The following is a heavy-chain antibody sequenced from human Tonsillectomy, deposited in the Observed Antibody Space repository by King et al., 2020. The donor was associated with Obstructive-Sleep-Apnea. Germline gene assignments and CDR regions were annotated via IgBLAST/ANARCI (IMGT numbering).Heavy chain of an antibody. J-gene: IGHJ3*02. V-gene: IGHV3-30*04. CDR1: GFTFSSYA. Sequence: VQLVESGGGVVQPGRSLRLSCAASGFTFSSYAMHWVRQAPGKGLEWVAVISYDGSNKYYADSVKGRFTISRDNSKNTLYLQMNSLRAEDTAVYYCAREGLVLWFGEFPDAFDNWGQGTMVTVSS. CDR3: AREGLVLWFGEFPDAFDN. D-gene: IGHD3-10*01. CDR2: ISYDGSNK.